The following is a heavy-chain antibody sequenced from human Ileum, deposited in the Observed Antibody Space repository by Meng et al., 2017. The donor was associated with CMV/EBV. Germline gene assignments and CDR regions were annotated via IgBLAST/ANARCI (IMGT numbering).Heavy chain of an antibody. CDR3: VRAIAAAGHFDY. CDR2: IDPSGGTT. D-gene: IGHD6-13*01. J-gene: IGHJ4*02. Sequence: ASVKVSCKASGYMLTAYYIQWVRQAPGQGLEWMGRIDPSGGTTTYAQSFQDRVIMTRDTSTSTVYMELSRLRSEDTAVYYCVRAIAAAGHFDYWGRGTLVTVSS. CDR1: GYMLTAYY. V-gene: IGHV1-46*01.